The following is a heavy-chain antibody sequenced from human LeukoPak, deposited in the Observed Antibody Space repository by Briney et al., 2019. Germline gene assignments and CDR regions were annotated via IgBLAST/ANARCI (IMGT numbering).Heavy chain of an antibody. V-gene: IGHV3-23*01. J-gene: IGHJ4*02. CDR1: GFTFSSYA. CDR3: AKGLFGSSNYYFEY. CDR2: IIGSGSST. D-gene: IGHD6-13*01. Sequence: PGGSLRLSCAASGFTFSSYAMTWVRQAPGKGLEWVPTIIGSGSSTFYADSVKGRFTISRDNSKNMLYLQVSSLRVEDTAVYYCAKGLFGSSNYYFEYWGQGTLVTVSA.